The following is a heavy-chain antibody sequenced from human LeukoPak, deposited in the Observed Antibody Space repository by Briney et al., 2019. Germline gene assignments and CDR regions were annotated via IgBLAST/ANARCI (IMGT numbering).Heavy chain of an antibody. CDR1: GGTFNSYA. J-gene: IGHJ4*02. Sequence: ASVKVSCKTSGGTFNSYAISWVRQAPGQGLEWMGGITAIFRTTNYAQKFQGRVTITADASMSTVYMELSSLRSEDTAVYYCARHSGYHSTMYLDYWGQGTLVTVSS. CDR2: ITAIFRTT. D-gene: IGHD3-22*01. V-gene: IGHV1-69*13. CDR3: ARHSGYHSTMYLDY.